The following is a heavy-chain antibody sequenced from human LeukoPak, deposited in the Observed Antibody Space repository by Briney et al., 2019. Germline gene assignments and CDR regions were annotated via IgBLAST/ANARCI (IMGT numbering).Heavy chain of an antibody. CDR3: ARLPTVTDFDY. D-gene: IGHD4-17*01. Sequence: SETLSLTCAVYGGSFGGYYWSWIRQPPGKGLEWIGEINHSGSTNYNPSLKSRVTISVDTSKNQFSLKLSSVTAADTAVYYCARLPTVTDFDYWGQGTLVTVSS. CDR2: INHSGST. CDR1: GGSFGGYY. V-gene: IGHV4-34*01. J-gene: IGHJ4*02.